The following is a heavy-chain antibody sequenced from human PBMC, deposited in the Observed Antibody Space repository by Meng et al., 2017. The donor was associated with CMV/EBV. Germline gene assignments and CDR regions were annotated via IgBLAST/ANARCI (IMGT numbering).Heavy chain of an antibody. Sequence: CAASGFNFSSYAMHWVRQAPGKGLEWVAVISYDGSNKYYADSVKGRFTISRDNSKNTLYLQMNSLRAEDTAVYYCARGISKRDWFDPWGQGTLVTVSS. CDR1: GFNFSSYA. CDR3: ARGISKRDWFDP. J-gene: IGHJ5*02. D-gene: IGHD6-13*01. CDR2: ISYDGSNK. V-gene: IGHV3-30-3*01.